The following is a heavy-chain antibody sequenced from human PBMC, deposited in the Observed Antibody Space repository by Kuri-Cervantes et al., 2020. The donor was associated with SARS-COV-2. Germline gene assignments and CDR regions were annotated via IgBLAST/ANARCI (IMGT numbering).Heavy chain of an antibody. CDR2: ISAYNGNT. D-gene: IGHD6-13*01. CDR3: ARAPRIGQQLVRRYYLDY. V-gene: IGHV1-18*01. CDR1: GYTFTSYG. Sequence: ASVKVSCKASGYTFTSYGITWVRQAPGQGLEWMGWISAYNGNTNYAQKLQGRVTMTTDTSTSTAYMELRSLRSEDTAVYYCARAPRIGQQLVRRYYLDYWGQGTLVTVSS. J-gene: IGHJ4*02.